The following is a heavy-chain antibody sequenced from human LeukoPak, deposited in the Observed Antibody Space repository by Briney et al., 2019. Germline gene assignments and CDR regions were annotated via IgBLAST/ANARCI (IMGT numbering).Heavy chain of an antibody. CDR3: AKKSILGYSYVDY. CDR2: ISGSGGST. Sequence: GGSLRPSCAASGFTFSSYAMSWARQAPGKGLEWVSAISGSGGSTYYADSVKGRFTISRDNSKNTLYLQMNSLRAEDTAVYYCAKKSILGYSYVDYWGQGTLVTVSS. D-gene: IGHD5-18*01. J-gene: IGHJ4*02. V-gene: IGHV3-23*01. CDR1: GFTFSSYA.